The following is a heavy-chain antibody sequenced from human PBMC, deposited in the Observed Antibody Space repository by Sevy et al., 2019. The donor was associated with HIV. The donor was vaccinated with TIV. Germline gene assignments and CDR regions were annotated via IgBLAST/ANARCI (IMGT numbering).Heavy chain of an antibody. D-gene: IGHD2-8*01. Sequence: GSLKITCATFGFALYEYSIRWIRQASGKGMGWVANLSFRCGKINNADPVKGRVTISRDNSKNSFYLQMDNLRVEDTALYYCAREGCTRPHDYWGQGTRVTVSS. CDR3: AREGCTRPHDY. CDR1: GFALYEYS. J-gene: IGHJ4*02. CDR2: LSFRCGKI. V-gene: IGHV3-23*01.